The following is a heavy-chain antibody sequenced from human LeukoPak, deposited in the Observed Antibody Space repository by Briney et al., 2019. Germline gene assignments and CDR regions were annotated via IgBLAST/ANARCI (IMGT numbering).Heavy chain of an antibody. CDR1: GFSFSGYG. D-gene: IGHD1-7*01. CDR3: ATAGNYRFDN. CDR2: ISYDGSNK. J-gene: IGHJ4*02. Sequence: GGSLRLSCAASGFSFSGYGMHWVRQAPGKGLEWVAVISYDGSNKYYADSVKGRFTISRDNSKNTLYLQMNSLRAEDTAVYYCATAGNYRFDNWGQGTLVTVSS. V-gene: IGHV3-30*12.